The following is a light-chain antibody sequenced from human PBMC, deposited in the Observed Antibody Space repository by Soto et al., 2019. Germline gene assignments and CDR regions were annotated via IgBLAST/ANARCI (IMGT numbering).Light chain of an antibody. CDR1: SSNIGTNY. V-gene: IGLV1-47*01. CDR2: RNN. CDR3: AGWDDSLHGLL. Sequence: QPVLTQPPSASGTPGQRVTISCSGGSSNIGTNYVYWYQQLPGTAPKLLIYRNNLRPSGVPDRFSASKSGTSASLAISGLRSEDEADYFCAGWDDSLHGLLFGAGTKVTVL. J-gene: IGLJ1*01.